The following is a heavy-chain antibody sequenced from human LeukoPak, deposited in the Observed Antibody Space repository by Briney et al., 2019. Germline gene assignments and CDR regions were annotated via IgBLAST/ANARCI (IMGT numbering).Heavy chain of an antibody. J-gene: IGHJ5*02. CDR3: ARAIYDYVWGSYPPYWFDP. CDR2: ISSSSSTI. Sequence: GGSLRLSCAASGLTFSSYGMSWVRQAPGKGLEWVSYISSSSSTIYYADSVKGRFTISRDNAKNSLYLQMNSLRDEDTAVYYCARAIYDYVWGSYPPYWFDPWGQGTLVTVSS. D-gene: IGHD3-16*02. CDR1: GLTFSSYG. V-gene: IGHV3-48*02.